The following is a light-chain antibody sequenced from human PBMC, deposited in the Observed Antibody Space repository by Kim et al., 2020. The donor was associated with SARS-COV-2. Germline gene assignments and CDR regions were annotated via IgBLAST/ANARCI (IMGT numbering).Light chain of an antibody. V-gene: IGKV3-15*01. Sequence: VSPGKGASLSCRASQSVTTSVAWYQHKLGQAPRLLIYGAPTRATGVSARFSGSGSGTEFTLTISSLQSEDFAIYYCQQSHTWPWTFGQGTKVDIK. CDR2: GAP. CDR3: QQSHTWPWT. CDR1: QSVTTS. J-gene: IGKJ1*01.